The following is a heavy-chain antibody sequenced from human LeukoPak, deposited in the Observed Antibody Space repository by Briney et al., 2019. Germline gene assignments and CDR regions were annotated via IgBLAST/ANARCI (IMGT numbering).Heavy chain of an antibody. CDR1: GGSISSYY. Sequence: PSETLSLTCTVSGGSISSYYWSWIRQPPGKGLEWIGYIYYSGSTNYNPSLKSRFTISVDTSKNQFSLKLSSVTAADTAVYYCARGGRQLVNWFDPWGQGTLVTVSS. CDR3: ARGGRQLVNWFDP. CDR2: IYYSGST. J-gene: IGHJ5*02. V-gene: IGHV4-59*01. D-gene: IGHD6-13*01.